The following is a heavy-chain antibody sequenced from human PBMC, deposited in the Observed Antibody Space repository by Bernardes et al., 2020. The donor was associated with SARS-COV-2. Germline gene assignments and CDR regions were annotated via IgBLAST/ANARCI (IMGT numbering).Heavy chain of an antibody. D-gene: IGHD3-22*01. CDR1: GFTFSSYG. Sequence: LRLSCAASGFTFSSYGMHWVRQAPGKGLEWVAVIWYDGSNKYYADSVKGRFTISRDNSKNTLYLQMNSLRAEDTAVYYCARDSYYYDSSGYYYAPYYYYGMDVWGQGTTVTVSS. CDR2: IWYDGSNK. V-gene: IGHV3-33*01. J-gene: IGHJ6*02. CDR3: ARDSYYYDSSGYYYAPYYYYGMDV.